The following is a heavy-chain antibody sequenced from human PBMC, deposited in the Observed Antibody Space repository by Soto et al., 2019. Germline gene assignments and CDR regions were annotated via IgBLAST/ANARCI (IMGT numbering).Heavy chain of an antibody. CDR2: ISRSSSTI. J-gene: IGHJ4*02. D-gene: IGHD6-13*01. CDR3: ARDLAGGIPDD. V-gene: IGHV3-48*01. CDR1: GFTLSRYS. Sequence: EVQLVESGGGLVQPGGSLRLSCVASGFTLSRYSMNWVRQAPGKGLEWVSYISRSSSTIYYADSVKGRFTISRDNAENSLYLQMNSLRGEVTGVYSCARDLAGGIPDDWGQGTRVTVSS.